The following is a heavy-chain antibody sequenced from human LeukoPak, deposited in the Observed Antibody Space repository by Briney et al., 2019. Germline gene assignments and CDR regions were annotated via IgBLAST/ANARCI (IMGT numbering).Heavy chain of an antibody. V-gene: IGHV1-2*02. J-gene: IGHJ4*02. CDR3: ARMEMATAIFDY. D-gene: IGHD5-24*01. CDR2: INPNSGGT. CDR1: GYTFTGYY. Sequence: ASAKVSCKASGYTFTGYYMHWVRQAPGQGLEWMGWINPNSGGTNYAQKFQGRVTMTRDTSISTAYMEPSRLRSDDTAVYYCARMEMATAIFDYWGQGTLVTVSS.